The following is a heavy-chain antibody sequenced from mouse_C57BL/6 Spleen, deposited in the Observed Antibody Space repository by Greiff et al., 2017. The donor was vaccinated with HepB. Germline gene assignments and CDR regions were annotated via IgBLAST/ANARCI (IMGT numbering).Heavy chain of an antibody. V-gene: IGHV14-3*01. CDR3: ARGDRRPYYAMYY. J-gene: IGHJ4*01. Sequence: VQLQQSVAELVRPGASVKLSCTASGFNIKNTYMHWVKQRPEQGLEWIGRIDPANGNTKYAPKFQGKATITADTSSNTAYLQLSSLTSEDNAIYYGARGDRRPYYAMYYLGQGTSVTVSS. D-gene: IGHD1-2*01. CDR2: IDPANGNT. CDR1: GFNIKNTY.